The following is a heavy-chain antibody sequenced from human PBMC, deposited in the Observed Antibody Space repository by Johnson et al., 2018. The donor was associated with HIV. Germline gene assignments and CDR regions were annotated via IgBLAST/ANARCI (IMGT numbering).Heavy chain of an antibody. J-gene: IGHJ3*02. Sequence: VQLVESGGGLVQPGRSLRLSCAASGFTFDDYAMHWVRQAPGKGLEWVSGISWNSGSIGYADSVKGRFTISRDNAKNSLYLQMNRLRVEDTAVYYCAREQERYHAFDIWGQGTMVTGSS. V-gene: IGHV3-9*01. D-gene: IGHD2-2*01. CDR3: AREQERYHAFDI. CDR2: ISWNSGSI. CDR1: GFTFDDYA.